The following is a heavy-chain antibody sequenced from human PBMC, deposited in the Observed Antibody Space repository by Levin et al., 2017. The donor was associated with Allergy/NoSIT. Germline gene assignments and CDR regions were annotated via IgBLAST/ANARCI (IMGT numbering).Heavy chain of an antibody. CDR1: GFTFSNAW. CDR2: IKSKTDGGTT. Sequence: GGSLRLSCAASGFTFSNAWMSWVRQAPGKGLEWVGRIKSKTDGGTTDYAAPVKGRFTISRDDSKNTLYLQMNSLKTEDTAVYYCTKVEGELSFPPWFDPWGQGTLVTVSS. CDR3: TKVEGELSFPPWFDP. D-gene: IGHD3-16*02. J-gene: IGHJ5*02. V-gene: IGHV3-15*01.